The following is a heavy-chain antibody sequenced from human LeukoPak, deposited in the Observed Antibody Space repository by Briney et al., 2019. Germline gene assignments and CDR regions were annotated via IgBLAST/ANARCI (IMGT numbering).Heavy chain of an antibody. CDR3: ARVIITMVRGVHKTRPFDY. V-gene: IGHV4-34*01. D-gene: IGHD3-10*01. J-gene: IGHJ4*02. CDR1: GGSFSGYY. CDR2: INHSGST. Sequence: PSETLSLTCAVYGGSFSGYYWSWIRQPPGKGLEWIGEINHSGSTNYNPSPKSRVTISVDTSKNQFSLKLSSVTAADTAVYYCARVIITMVRGVHKTRPFDYWGQGNLVTVSS.